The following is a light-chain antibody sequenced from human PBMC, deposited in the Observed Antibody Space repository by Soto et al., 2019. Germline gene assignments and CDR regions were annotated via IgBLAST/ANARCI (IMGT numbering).Light chain of an antibody. CDR1: SGHSSYI. CDR3: ETWDSNILV. CDR2: LEGSGSY. J-gene: IGLJ2*01. V-gene: IGLV4-60*02. Sequence: QPVLTQSSSASASLGSSVKLTCTLSSGHSSYIIAWHQQQPGKAPRYLMKLEGSGSYNKGSGVPDRFSGSSSGADRYLTISNLQFEYEADYYFETWDSNILVFGGGTKLTVL.